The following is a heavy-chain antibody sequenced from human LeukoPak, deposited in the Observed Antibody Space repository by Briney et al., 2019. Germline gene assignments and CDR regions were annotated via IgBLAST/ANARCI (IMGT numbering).Heavy chain of an antibody. Sequence: SGTLSLTCTVSGGSISSYYWGWIRQPPGQGLECIGYIYYIGSTNYSTSLKSRVTMSVATSKNQFSLRLSSVTAADTAVYYCATWRRYSDFDYWGQGALVTVSS. CDR1: GGSISSYY. CDR2: IYYIGST. D-gene: IGHD5-18*01. J-gene: IGHJ4*02. V-gene: IGHV4-59*03. CDR3: ATWRRYSDFDY.